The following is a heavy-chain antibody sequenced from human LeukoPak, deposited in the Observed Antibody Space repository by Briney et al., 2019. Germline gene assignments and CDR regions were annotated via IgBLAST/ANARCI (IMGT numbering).Heavy chain of an antibody. V-gene: IGHV3-49*04. CDR2: IRSNVYGGTT. J-gene: IGHJ4*02. CDR3: TRCGGYNYLYYFDY. D-gene: IGHD5-24*01. CDR1: GFKFGDYA. Sequence: GGSLRLSCTASGFKFGDYAMSWVRQAPGKGLEWVGFIRSNVYGGTTEYAASVKGRFTISRDDSKSIAYLQVNSLKTEDTAVYYCTRCGGYNYLYYFDYWGQGTLVTVSS.